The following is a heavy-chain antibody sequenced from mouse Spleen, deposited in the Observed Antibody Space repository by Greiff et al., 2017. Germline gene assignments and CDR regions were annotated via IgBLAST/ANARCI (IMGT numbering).Heavy chain of an antibody. D-gene: IGHD1-1*01. CDR1: GYTFTSYV. Sequence: EVQLQQSGPELVKPGASVKMSCKASGYTFTSYVMHWVKQKPGQGLEWIGYINPYNDGTKYNEKFKGKATLTSDKSSSTAYMELSSLTSEDSAVYYCARWYYGSSYGWYFDVWGAGTTVTVSS. CDR3: ARWYYGSSYGWYFDV. J-gene: IGHJ1*01. CDR2: INPYNDGT. V-gene: IGHV1-14*01.